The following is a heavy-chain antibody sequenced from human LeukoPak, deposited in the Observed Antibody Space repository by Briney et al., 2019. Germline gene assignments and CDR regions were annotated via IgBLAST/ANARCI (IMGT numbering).Heavy chain of an antibody. CDR2: IYYSGST. J-gene: IGHJ6*03. CDR1: GGSISSYY. CDR3: ARVPYYYDSSGGGNYYYYYMDV. D-gene: IGHD3-22*01. Sequence: SETLSLTCTVPGGSISSYYWSWIRQTPWKGLEWIGYIYYSGSTNYNPSLKSRVTISVDTSQNQTSLKLSSVTAADPAVYYCARVPYYYDSSGGGNYYYYYMDVWGKGTTVTVSS. V-gene: IGHV4-59*01.